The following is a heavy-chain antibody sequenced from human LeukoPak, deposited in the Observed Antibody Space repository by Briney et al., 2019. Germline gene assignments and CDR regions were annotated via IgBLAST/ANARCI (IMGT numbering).Heavy chain of an antibody. D-gene: IGHD1-26*01. CDR3: ARDTTTKRAAKSYFDF. CDR2: INPNSGGT. CDR1: AYTFTGYY. V-gene: IGHV1-2*02. J-gene: IGHJ4*02. Sequence: ASVTVSFKASAYTFTGYYMHWVRQAPGQGLEWMGWINPNSGGTNYAQNFQGRVTMTRDTSISTAYMELSRLRSDDTAVYYCARDTTTKRAAKSYFDFWGQGTLVTVSS.